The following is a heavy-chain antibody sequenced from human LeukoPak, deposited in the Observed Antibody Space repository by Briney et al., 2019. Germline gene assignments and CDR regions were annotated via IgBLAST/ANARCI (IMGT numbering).Heavy chain of an antibody. CDR1: GFTFSTYD. Sequence: GGSLRLTCAASGFTFSTYDMHWVRQVTGKGLEWVSAIGTADDTYYLGSVKGRFTISRENAKNVLYLQMSSLRAEDTAVYYCAREIRETVITRHYYYGIDVWGQGTTVTVSS. CDR3: AREIRETVITRHYYYGIDV. CDR2: IGTADDT. J-gene: IGHJ6*02. V-gene: IGHV3-13*01. D-gene: IGHD1-7*01.